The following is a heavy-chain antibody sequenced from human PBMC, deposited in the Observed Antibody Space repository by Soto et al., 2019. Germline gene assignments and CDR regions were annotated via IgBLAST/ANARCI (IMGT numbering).Heavy chain of an antibody. V-gene: IGHV4-31*03. D-gene: IGHD3-10*01. CDR2: IYYSGST. J-gene: IGHJ6*03. CDR3: ARDQGHYYGSGSYMDV. Sequence: QVQLQESGPGLVKPSQTLSLTCTVSGGSISSGGYYWSWIRQHPGKGLEWIGYIYYSGSTYYNPSRKSRVTISVDTSKNQFSLRLSSVTAADTAVYYCARDQGHYYGSGSYMDVWGKGTTVTVSS. CDR1: GGSISSGGYY.